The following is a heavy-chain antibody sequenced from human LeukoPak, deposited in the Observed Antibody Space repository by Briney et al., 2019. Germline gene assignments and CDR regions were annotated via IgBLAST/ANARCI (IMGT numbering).Heavy chain of an antibody. D-gene: IGHD6-19*01. CDR1: GFTFSSYS. Sequence: GGSLRLSCAASGFTFSSYSMNWVRQAPGKGLEWVSSISSSSSYIYYADSVKGRFTISRDNAKNSLYLQMNSLRAEDTAVYYCARGIAVAGYFGYWGQGTLVTVSS. J-gene: IGHJ4*02. CDR2: ISSSSSYI. CDR3: ARGIAVAGYFGY. V-gene: IGHV3-21*01.